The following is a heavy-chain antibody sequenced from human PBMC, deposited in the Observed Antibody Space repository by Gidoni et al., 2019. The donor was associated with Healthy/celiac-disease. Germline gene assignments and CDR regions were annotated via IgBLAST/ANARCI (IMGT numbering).Heavy chain of an antibody. J-gene: IGHJ3*02. CDR3: ARHTAVVANAFDI. CDR2: INPNSGGT. Sequence: QVQLVQSGAEVKKPGASVKVACQASGYTFTGYYMHWVRQAPGQGLEWMGRINPNSGGTNYAQKFQGRVTMTRDTSISTAYMELSRLRSDDTAVYYCARHTAVVANAFDIWGQGKMVTVSS. V-gene: IGHV1-2*06. D-gene: IGHD2-15*01. CDR1: GYTFTGYY.